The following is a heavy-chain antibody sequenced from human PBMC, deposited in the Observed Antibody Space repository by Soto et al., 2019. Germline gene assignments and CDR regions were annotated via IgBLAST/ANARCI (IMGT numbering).Heavy chain of an antibody. CDR1: GFTLNYYW. D-gene: IGHD1-26*01. J-gene: IGHJ4*02. Sequence: EVQLVESGGGLVQPGGSLRLSCTASGFTLNYYWMHWVRQAPGKGLVWVSRINSDGSTTNYADSVKGRFTISRDNAKNTLYLEMNSLRAEDTAVYYCANFYSGNYSTYWGQGTLVTVSS. V-gene: IGHV3-74*01. CDR3: ANFYSGNYSTY. CDR2: INSDGSTT.